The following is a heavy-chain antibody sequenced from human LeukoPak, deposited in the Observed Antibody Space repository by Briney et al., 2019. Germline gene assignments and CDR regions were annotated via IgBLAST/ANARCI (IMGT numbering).Heavy chain of an antibody. J-gene: IGHJ4*02. V-gene: IGHV4-34*01. Sequence: SETLSLTCAVYGGSFSGYYWSWIRQPPGKGLEWIGEINHSGSTNYNPSLKSRVTISVDTSKNQFSLKLSSVTAADTAVYYCARARYCSSTSCYYVDYWGQGTLVTVSS. CDR1: GGSFSGYY. D-gene: IGHD2-2*01. CDR2: INHSGST. CDR3: ARARYCSSTSCYYVDY.